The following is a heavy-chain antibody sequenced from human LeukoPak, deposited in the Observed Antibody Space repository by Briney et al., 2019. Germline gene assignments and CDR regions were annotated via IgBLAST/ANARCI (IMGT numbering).Heavy chain of an antibody. D-gene: IGHD5-18*01. CDR1: GGSISSYY. J-gene: IGHJ4*02. CDR3: ARFDSTGYSYGSH. CDR2: IYYSGST. Sequence: SETLSLTCTVSGGSISSYYWSWIRQPPWKGLEWIGYIYYSGSTNYNPSLKSRVTISVDTSKNQFSLKLSSVTAADTAVYYCARFDSTGYSYGSHWGQGTLVTVSS. V-gene: IGHV4-59*01.